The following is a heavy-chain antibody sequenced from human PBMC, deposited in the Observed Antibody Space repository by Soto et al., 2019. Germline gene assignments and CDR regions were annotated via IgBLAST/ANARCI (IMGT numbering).Heavy chain of an antibody. CDR2: TYDSGST. D-gene: IGHD4-17*01. CDR3: AREIIPLTTDWYFDL. CDR1: GGSISGGGYY. V-gene: IGHV4-30-4*01. Sequence: QVQLQESGPGLVKPSETLSLTCTVSGGSISGGGYYWSWIRQPPGKGLEWIGYTYDSGSTYYNPSRKSRISISVETSKNQFSLRLTSVTAADPAVYYCAREIIPLTTDWYFDLWGRGTLVTVSS. J-gene: IGHJ2*01.